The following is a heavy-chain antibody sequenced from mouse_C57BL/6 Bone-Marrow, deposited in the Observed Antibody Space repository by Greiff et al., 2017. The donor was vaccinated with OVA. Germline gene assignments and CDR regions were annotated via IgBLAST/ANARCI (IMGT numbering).Heavy chain of an antibody. CDR3: TRVYDEDYYAMDY. CDR1: GYTFTSYW. V-gene: IGHV1-5*01. CDR2: IYPGNSDT. J-gene: IGHJ4*01. Sequence: EVQLQESGTVLARPGASVKMSCKTSGYTFTSYWMHWVKQRPGQGLAWIGAIYPGNSDTSYNQKFKGKAKLTAVTSASTAYMELSSLTNEDSAVYYCTRVYDEDYYAMDYWGQGTSVTVSS. D-gene: IGHD2-12*01.